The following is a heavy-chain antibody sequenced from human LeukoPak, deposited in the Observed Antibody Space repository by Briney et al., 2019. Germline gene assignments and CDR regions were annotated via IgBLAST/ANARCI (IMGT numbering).Heavy chain of an antibody. J-gene: IGHJ4*02. D-gene: IGHD1-1*01. CDR2: IYPGDSDA. V-gene: IGHV5-51*01. CDR1: GYSFTSYW. CDR3: TSRTLRTDFDY. Sequence: GESLQISCKGSGYSFTSYWIAWVRQMPGKGLEWMGIIYPGDSDARYSPSFQGQVTISADKSISTAYLQWSSLKASDTAMYYCTSRTLRTDFDYWGQGTLVTVSS.